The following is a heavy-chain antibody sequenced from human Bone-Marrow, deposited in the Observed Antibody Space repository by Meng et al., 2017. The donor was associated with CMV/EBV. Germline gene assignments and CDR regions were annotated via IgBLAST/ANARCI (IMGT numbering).Heavy chain of an antibody. J-gene: IGHJ5*02. CDR2: IYYSGTT. V-gene: IGHV4-39*01. CDR1: GGSISRNSYY. D-gene: IGHD2-2*02. CDR3: ARRYCITTSCYILEWFDP. Sequence: SEPLSLTCTVSGGSISRNSYYWGWVRQPPGKGLEWIGSIYYSGTTYYNPSLKSRVTISVDTSKNQFSLKLGSVTAADTAVYYCARRYCITTSCYILEWFDPWGQGTLVTVSS.